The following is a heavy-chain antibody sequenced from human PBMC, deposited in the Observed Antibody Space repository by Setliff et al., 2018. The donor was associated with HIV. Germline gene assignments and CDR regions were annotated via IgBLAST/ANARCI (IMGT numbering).Heavy chain of an antibody. J-gene: IGHJ4*02. Sequence: SETLSLTCTVSGGSVNSATYYWSWIRQHPGKGLEWIGYIDYSGSAFYNPSLKSRITISVDTSKNQFSLRMKSVTAADTAMYYCAREGKTAVVTKYFDYWGQGTMVTVS. V-gene: IGHV4-31*03. D-gene: IGHD5-18*01. CDR3: AREGKTAVVTKYFDY. CDR2: IDYSGSA. CDR1: GGSVNSATYY.